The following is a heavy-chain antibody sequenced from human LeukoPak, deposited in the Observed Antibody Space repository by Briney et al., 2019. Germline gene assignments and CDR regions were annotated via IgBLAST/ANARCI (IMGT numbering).Heavy chain of an antibody. V-gene: IGHV3-33*01. CDR3: ARDGVEDSGNYTGAFDI. Sequence: PGGSLRLSCAASGFTFSSYGMHWVRQAPGKGLEWVAVTWYDGRNKYYADTVEGRFTISRDNSKNTLYLQMHSLRAEDTAVYYCARDGVEDSGNYTGAFDIWGQGTMVTVSS. D-gene: IGHD1-26*01. CDR2: TWYDGRNK. CDR1: GFTFSSYG. J-gene: IGHJ3*02.